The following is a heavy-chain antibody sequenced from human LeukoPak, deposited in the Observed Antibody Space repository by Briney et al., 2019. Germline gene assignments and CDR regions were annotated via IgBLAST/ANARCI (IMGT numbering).Heavy chain of an antibody. V-gene: IGHV3-9*01. CDR3: AKDMGGYSYGSPFDY. J-gene: IGHJ4*02. D-gene: IGHD5-18*01. CDR1: GFTFDNYA. CDR2: IRWNSGSI. Sequence: GGSLRLSCAASGFTFDNYAMHWVRQAPGKGLEWVSGIRWNSGSIGYADSVKGRFTISRDNAKNSLYLQMNSLRAEDTALYYCAKDMGGYSYGSPFDYWGQGTLVTVSS.